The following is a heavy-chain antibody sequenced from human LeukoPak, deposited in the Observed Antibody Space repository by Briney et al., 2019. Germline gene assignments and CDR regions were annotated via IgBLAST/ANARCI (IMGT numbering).Heavy chain of an antibody. CDR3: ARASSGWYPTKPPGY. CDR2: MNPNSGNT. CDR1: VYTFTSYD. J-gene: IGHJ4*02. Sequence: ASVKVSCKASVYTFTSYDINWVRQATGQGLEWMGWMNPNSGNTGYAQKFQGRVTMTRNTSISTAYMELSSLRSEDTAVYYCARASSGWYPTKPPGYWGQGTLVTVSS. V-gene: IGHV1-8*01. D-gene: IGHD6-19*01.